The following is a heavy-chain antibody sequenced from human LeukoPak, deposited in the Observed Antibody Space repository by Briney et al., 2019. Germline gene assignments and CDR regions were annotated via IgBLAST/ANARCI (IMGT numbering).Heavy chain of an antibody. CDR3: ARDRTSGSYLYYFDY. CDR2: INPNSGGT. CDR1: GYTFTGYY. D-gene: IGHD1-26*01. Sequence: GASVKVSCKASGYTFTGYYMHWVRQAPGQGLEWMGWINPNSGGTNYAQKFQGRVTMTRDTSISTAYMELSRLRSDDTAVYYCARDRTSGSYLYYFDYWGQGTLVTVSS. J-gene: IGHJ4*02. V-gene: IGHV1-2*02.